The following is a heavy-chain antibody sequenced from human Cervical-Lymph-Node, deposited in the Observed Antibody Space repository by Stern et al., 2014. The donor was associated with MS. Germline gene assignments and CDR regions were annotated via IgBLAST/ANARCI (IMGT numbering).Heavy chain of an antibody. V-gene: IGHV4-59*01. Sequence: QVQLQESGPGLLRPSETLSLTCTVSGASITSYYWSWIRQPPGKGLEWIGYIYYSGTTNYNASLKGRVAISIDTSKTQFSLRLSSVTAADTAVYDCARATDLWGQGTLVTVSS. CDR2: IYYSGTT. J-gene: IGHJ5*02. CDR3: ARATDL. CDR1: GASITSYY.